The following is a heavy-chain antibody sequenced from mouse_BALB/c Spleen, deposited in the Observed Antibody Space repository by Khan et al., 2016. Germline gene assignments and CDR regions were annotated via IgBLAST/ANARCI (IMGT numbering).Heavy chain of an antibody. CDR3: ARDPFYYYGSSYWYFDF. V-gene: IGHV3-6*02. CDR2: ISYDGSN. J-gene: IGHJ1*01. Sequence: EVQLQESGPGLVKPSQSLSLTCSVAGYSITSGYYWNWIRQFPGNKLEWMGYISYDGSNNYNPSLKNRISITRDTSKNQFFLKLNSVTTEDTATYYCARDPFYYYGSSYWYFDFWGAVTTVTVSS. CDR1: GYSITSGYY. D-gene: IGHD1-1*01.